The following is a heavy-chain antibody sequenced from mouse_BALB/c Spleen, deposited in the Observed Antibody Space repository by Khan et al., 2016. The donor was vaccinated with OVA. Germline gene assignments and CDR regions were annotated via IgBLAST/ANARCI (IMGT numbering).Heavy chain of an antibody. Sequence: EVQLQESGPGLVKPSQSLSLTCTVTGYSITSDYAWNWIRQFPGNKLEWMGYISYSGSTNYNPSLKSRISITRETSKNQFVLQLNSVTTEDTATYYCARDGSRYNYAMDYWGQGTSVTVSS. CDR3: ARDGSRYNYAMDY. J-gene: IGHJ4*01. V-gene: IGHV3-2*02. CDR2: ISYSGST. CDR1: GYSITSDYA. D-gene: IGHD2-3*01.